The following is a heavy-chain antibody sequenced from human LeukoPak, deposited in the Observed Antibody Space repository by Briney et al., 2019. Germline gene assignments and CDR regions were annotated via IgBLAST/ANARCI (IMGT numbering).Heavy chain of an antibody. V-gene: IGHV1-24*01. CDR2: FDPEDGET. CDR1: GYTLTELS. Sequence: ASVKVSCKVSGYTLTELSMHWVRRAPGKGLEWMGGFDPEDGETIYAQKFQGKVTMTEDTSTDTAYMELSSLRSEDTAVYYCATAPKSSSGWGFDPWGQGTLVTVSS. J-gene: IGHJ5*02. CDR3: ATAPKSSSGWGFDP. D-gene: IGHD6-19*01.